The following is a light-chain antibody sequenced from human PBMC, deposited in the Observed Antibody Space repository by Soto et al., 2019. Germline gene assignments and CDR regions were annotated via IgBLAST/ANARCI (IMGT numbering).Light chain of an antibody. V-gene: IGKV1-5*03. CDR1: QGILTY. CDR3: QHYNSYSEA. CDR2: KAS. J-gene: IGKJ1*01. Sequence: DIQMTQSPSSLSASVGDRVTITCRASQGILTYLAWYQQKPGKAPKLLIYKASTLKSGVPSRFSGSGSGTEFTLTISSLQPDDFATYYCQHYNSYSEAFGQGTKVDI.